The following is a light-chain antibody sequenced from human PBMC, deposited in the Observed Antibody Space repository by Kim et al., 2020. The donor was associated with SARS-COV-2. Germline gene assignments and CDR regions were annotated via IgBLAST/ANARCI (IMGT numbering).Light chain of an antibody. CDR2: GKN. V-gene: IGLV3-19*01. CDR1: SLTNYY. J-gene: IGLJ3*02. CDR3: GSRDSTAKHLDMM. Sequence: SSELTQDPAVSVALGQTVSITCQGDSLTNYYATWYQQKPGQAPLLVIYGKNNRPSGIPDLFSGSTSGNTASLTITGAQAEDEADYYGGSRDSTAKHLDMMFGGGTQLTVL.